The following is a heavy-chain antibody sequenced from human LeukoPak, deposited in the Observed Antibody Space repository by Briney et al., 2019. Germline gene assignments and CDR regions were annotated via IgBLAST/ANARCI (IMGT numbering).Heavy chain of an antibody. CDR2: ISYDGSNK. CDR3: AKVDTVRTVTHHAFDI. V-gene: IGHV3-30*18. CDR1: GFTFSSYG. J-gene: IGHJ3*02. Sequence: GGSLRLSCAASGFTFSSYGMHWVRQAPGKGLEWVAVISYDGSNKYYADSVKGRFTISRDNSKNTLYLQMNSLRAEDTAVYYCAKVDTVRTVTHHAFDIWGQGTMVTVSS. D-gene: IGHD4-17*01.